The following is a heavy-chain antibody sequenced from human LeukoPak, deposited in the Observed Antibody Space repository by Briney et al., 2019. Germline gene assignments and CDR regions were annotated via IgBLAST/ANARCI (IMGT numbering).Heavy chain of an antibody. Sequence: GGSLRLSCAVSGFTFSSYAMIWVRQAPGRGLVWVSSTGASGDSIYYTDSVKGRFTISRDNSKNTLYLQMSSLRVEDTAVYYCAKIPDVSDYWGQGTLVTVSS. CDR3: AKIPDVSDY. J-gene: IGHJ4*02. V-gene: IGHV3-23*01. CDR2: TGASGDSI. CDR1: GFTFSSYA.